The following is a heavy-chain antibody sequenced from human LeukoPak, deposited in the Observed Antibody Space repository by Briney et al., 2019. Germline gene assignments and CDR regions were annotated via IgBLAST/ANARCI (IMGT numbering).Heavy chain of an antibody. CDR1: GYTLTELS. V-gene: IGHV1-24*01. CDR2: FDPEDGET. J-gene: IGHJ4*02. Sequence: ASVKVTCKVSGYTLTELSMHWVRQAPGKGLEWMGGFDPEDGETIYAQKFQGRVTMTEDTSTDTAYMELSSLRSEDTAVYYCARPGLVRGVMLPYFDYWGQGTLVTVSS. D-gene: IGHD3-10*01. CDR3: ARPGLVRGVMLPYFDY.